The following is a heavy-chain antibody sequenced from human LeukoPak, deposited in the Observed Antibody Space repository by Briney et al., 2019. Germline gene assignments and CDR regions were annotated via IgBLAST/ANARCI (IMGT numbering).Heavy chain of an antibody. Sequence: GGSLRLSCAASGFTFSSYAMSWVRQAPGKGLEWVSTISSGGGSTYYADSVKGRFTISRDNSKNTLYLQMSSLRAEDTAVFYCAKAHYTSSWYDSTDYWGQGTLVTVSS. J-gene: IGHJ4*02. V-gene: IGHV3-23*01. CDR1: GFTFSSYA. CDR3: AKAHYTSSWYDSTDY. CDR2: ISSGGGST. D-gene: IGHD6-13*01.